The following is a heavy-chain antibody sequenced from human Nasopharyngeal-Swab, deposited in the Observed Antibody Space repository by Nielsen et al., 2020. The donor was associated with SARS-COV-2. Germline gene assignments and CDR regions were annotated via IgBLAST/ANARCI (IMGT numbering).Heavy chain of an antibody. CDR3: ARENYYDSSGYHPYYYYGMDV. CDR1: GGTFTSYA. D-gene: IGHD3-22*01. V-gene: IGHV1-69*13. CDR2: IIPFFDTA. Sequence: SVKVSCKSSGGTFTSYAFSWVRQAPGQGLEWMGGIIPFFDTANYAQNFQGRVTITADQSTSTAYMELSSLRSEDTAVYYCARENYYDSSGYHPYYYYGMDVWGQGTTVTVSS. J-gene: IGHJ6*02.